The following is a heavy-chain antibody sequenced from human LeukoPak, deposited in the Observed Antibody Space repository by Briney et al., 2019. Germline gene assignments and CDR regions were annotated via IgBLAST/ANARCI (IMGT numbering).Heavy chain of an antibody. CDR3: ARGTVGYFDY. V-gene: IGHV1-2*02. Sequence: ASVKVSCKASGYTFTNYYMHWVRQAPGQGLEWMGWINPNSGDTNYAQKFQGRVTMTRDTSINTAYMELSRLRSGDTAVYYCARGTVGYFDYWGQGTLVTVSS. CDR2: INPNSGDT. CDR1: GYTFTNYY. D-gene: IGHD4-11*01. J-gene: IGHJ4*02.